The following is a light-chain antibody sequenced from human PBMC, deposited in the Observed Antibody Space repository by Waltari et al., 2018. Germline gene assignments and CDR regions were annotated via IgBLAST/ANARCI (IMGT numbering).Light chain of an antibody. J-gene: IGLJ2*01. CDR2: GNY. CDR3: AAWDDSLNGVV. CDR1: TANMGINS. V-gene: IGLV1-44*01. Sequence: QSVLTQPTPASGTPGPRVTIPCSGSTANMGINSVNWYQQLPGTAPKFLIYGNYQRHSGVPDRFSGSKSGTSASLAISGLQPEDEAAYYCAAWDDSLNGVVFGGGTQLTVL.